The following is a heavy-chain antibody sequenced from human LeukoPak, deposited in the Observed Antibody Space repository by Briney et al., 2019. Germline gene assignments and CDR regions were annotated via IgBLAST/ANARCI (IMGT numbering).Heavy chain of an antibody. J-gene: IGHJ5*02. Sequence: SETLSLTCTVSGGSISYYYWSWIRQPLGKGLEWIGYIFYSGSTNYNPSLKSRVTISVDTSKKQFSLKLSSVTAADTAVYYCARDQGRGWNWFDPWGQGTLVTVSS. D-gene: IGHD6-19*01. V-gene: IGHV4-59*01. CDR3: ARDQGRGWNWFDP. CDR1: GGSISYYY. CDR2: IFYSGST.